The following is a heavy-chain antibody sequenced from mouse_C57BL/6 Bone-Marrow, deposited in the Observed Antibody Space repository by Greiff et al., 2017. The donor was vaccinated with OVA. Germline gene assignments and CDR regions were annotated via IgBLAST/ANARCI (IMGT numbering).Heavy chain of an antibody. D-gene: IGHD1-1*01. Sequence: VQLKQPGAELVKPGASVKLSCKASGYTFTSYWMQWVKQRPGQGLEWIGEIDPSDSYTNYNQKFKGKATLTVDTSSSTAYMQLSSLTSEDSAVYYCASRRITTVVEDHYYAMDYWGQGTSVTVSS. J-gene: IGHJ4*01. CDR3: ASRRITTVVEDHYYAMDY. V-gene: IGHV1-50*01. CDR1: GYTFTSYW. CDR2: IDPSDSYT.